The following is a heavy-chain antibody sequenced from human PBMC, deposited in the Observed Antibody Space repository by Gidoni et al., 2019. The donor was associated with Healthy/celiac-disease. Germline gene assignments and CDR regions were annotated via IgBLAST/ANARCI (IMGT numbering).Heavy chain of an antibody. V-gene: IGHV3-30*18. J-gene: IGHJ4*02. CDR1: GFTFSSYG. D-gene: IGHD3-10*01. Sequence: QVQLVESGGGVVQPGRSLRLSCAASGFTFSSYGMHWVRQAPGKGLEWVAVISYDGSNKYYADSVKGRFTISRDNSKNTLYLQMNSLRAEDTAVYYCAKDSSYYGSGAPDYRGQGTLVTVSS. CDR3: AKDSSYYGSGAPDY. CDR2: ISYDGSNK.